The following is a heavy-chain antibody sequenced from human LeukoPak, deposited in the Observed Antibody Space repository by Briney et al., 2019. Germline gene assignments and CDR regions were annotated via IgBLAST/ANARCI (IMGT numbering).Heavy chain of an antibody. CDR1: GGSISSGGYY. D-gene: IGHD5-24*01. V-gene: IGHV4-30-2*01. Sequence: SQTLSLTCTVSGGSISSGGYYWSWIRQPPGKGLEWIGYIYHSGSTYYNPSLKSRVTISVDRSKNQFSLKLSSVTAADTAVYYCAGVATTPGDYFDYWGQGTLVTVSS. J-gene: IGHJ4*02. CDR3: AGVATTPGDYFDY. CDR2: IYHSGST.